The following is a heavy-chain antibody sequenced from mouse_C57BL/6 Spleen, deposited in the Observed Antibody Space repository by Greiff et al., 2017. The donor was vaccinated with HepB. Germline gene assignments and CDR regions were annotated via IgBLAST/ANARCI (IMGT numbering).Heavy chain of an antibody. D-gene: IGHD1-1*01. CDR3: ARDPRVVATRRDWYFDV. J-gene: IGHJ1*03. CDR1: GYSITSGYD. CDR2: ISYSGST. Sequence: DVKLQESGPGMVKPSQSLSLTCTVTGYSITSGYDWHWIRHFPGNKLEWMGYISYSGSTNYNPSLKSRISITHDTSKNHFFLKLNSVTTEDTATYYGARDPRVVATRRDWYFDVWGTGPTVPVSS. V-gene: IGHV3-1*01.